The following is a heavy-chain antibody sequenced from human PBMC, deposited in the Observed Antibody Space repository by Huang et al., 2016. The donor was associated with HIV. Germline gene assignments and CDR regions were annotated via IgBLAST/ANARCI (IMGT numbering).Heavy chain of an antibody. D-gene: IGHD3-22*01. V-gene: IGHV1-69*13. CDR1: GGTFSSYA. J-gene: IGHJ4*02. CDR2: IITIVGTA. Sequence: QVQLVQSGAEVKKPGSSVKVSCKASGGTFSSYAISWVRQAPGQGLEWMGGIITIVGTANYAQKFQGRVTITADESTSTAYMELSSLRSEDTAVYYCARARGYYDSSVSYYFDYWGQGTLVTVSS. CDR3: ARARGYYDSSVSYYFDY.